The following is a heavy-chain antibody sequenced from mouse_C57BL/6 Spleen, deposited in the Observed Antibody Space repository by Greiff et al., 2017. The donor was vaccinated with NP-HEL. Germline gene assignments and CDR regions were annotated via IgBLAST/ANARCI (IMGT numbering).Heavy chain of an antibody. J-gene: IGHJ2*01. D-gene: IGHD4-1*02. CDR2: IDPSDSET. CDR1: GYTFTSYW. Sequence: QVQLQQPGAELVRPGSSVKLSCKASGYTFTSYWMHWVKQRPIQGLEWIGNIDPSDSETHYNQKFKDKATLTVDKSSSTAYMQLSSLTSEDSAVYYCARGSNWDPYSFDYWGQGTTLTVSS. V-gene: IGHV1-52*01. CDR3: ARGSNWDPYSFDY.